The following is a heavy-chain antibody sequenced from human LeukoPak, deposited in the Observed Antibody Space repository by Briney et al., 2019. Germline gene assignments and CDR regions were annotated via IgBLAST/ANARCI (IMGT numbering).Heavy chain of an antibody. CDR1: GFTFSSFG. CDR3: ARDSKNDVELDY. V-gene: IGHV3-21*01. Sequence: GGSLRLSCAASGFTFSSFGMNWVRQAPGKGLEWVSSISSSSSYIYYADSLKGRFTISRDNAKNSLYLQMNSLRAEDTAVYYCARDSKNDVELDYWGQGTLVTVSS. J-gene: IGHJ4*02. CDR2: ISSSSSYI. D-gene: IGHD1-1*01.